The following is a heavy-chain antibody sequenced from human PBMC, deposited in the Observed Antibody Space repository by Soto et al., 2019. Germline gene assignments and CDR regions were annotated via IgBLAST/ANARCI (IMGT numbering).Heavy chain of an antibody. D-gene: IGHD3-10*01. CDR2: ISDYNGNT. Sequence: QVHLVQSGGEVKKPGASVKVSCRASGYTFSNYGISWVRQAPGQGLEWMGWISDYNGNTFYGKKFQGRVTMTTDTSTRTAFMELRSLRSDDTAVYYCAREGFYSGSGTYSPPRYYGMDVWGQGTTVTVS. CDR1: GYTFSNYG. V-gene: IGHV1-18*01. J-gene: IGHJ6*01. CDR3: AREGFYSGSGTYSPPRYYGMDV.